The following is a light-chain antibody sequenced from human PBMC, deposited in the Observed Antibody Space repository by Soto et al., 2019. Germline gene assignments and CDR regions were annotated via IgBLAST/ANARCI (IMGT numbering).Light chain of an antibody. CDR3: QQYGSSRQT. CDR1: QSVSSSY. Sequence: EIVMTQSPATLSVSPGERATLSCRASQSVSSSYLSWYHQKPGQAPRLLIYDVSNRATGIPARFSGSGSGTDFTLTISRLEPEDFAVYYCQQYGSSRQTFGQGTKVDIK. CDR2: DVS. J-gene: IGKJ1*01. V-gene: IGKV3-20*01.